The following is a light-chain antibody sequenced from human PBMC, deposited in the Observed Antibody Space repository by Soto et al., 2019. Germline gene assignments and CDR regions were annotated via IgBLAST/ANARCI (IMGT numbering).Light chain of an antibody. J-gene: IGLJ2*01. CDR3: QSYDSSLSGSRV. CDR1: SSNIGNNY. CDR2: GNS. V-gene: IGLV1-40*01. Sequence: QSVLTQPPSVSAAPGQKVTIACSGSSSNIGNNYVSWYQQLPGTAPKLLIYGNSKRPSGVPDRFSGSKSGTSACLAITGLQAADESDYYCQSYDSSLSGSRVFGGGTKLTVL.